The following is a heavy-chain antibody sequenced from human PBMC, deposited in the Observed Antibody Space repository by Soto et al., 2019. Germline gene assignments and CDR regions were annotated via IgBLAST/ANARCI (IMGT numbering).Heavy chain of an antibody. CDR1: GFTFSSSG. CDR2: ISYDGTNK. D-gene: IGHD1-20*01. CDR3: AKEFHTWNYFDY. V-gene: IGHV3-30*18. Sequence: QVQLVESGGGVVQPGRSLRLSCAASGFTFSSSGMHWVRQAPAKGLEWVSVISYDGTNKYYADSVKGRFTISRDNSKNTLYLQMNSLRAEDTGVYYCAKEFHTWNYFDYWGQGTLVTVSS. J-gene: IGHJ4*02.